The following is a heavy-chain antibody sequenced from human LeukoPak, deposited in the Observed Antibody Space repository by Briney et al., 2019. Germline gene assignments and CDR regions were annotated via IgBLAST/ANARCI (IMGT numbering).Heavy chain of an antibody. V-gene: IGHV1-2*02. CDR2: INPNSSGT. Sequence: GASVKVSCKASGYTFTGYYMHWVRQAPGQGLEWMGWINPNSSGTNYAQKFQGRVTMTRDTSISTAYMELSRLRSDDTAVYYYARTMVRGVIYWFDPWGQGTLVTVSS. D-gene: IGHD3-10*01. CDR1: GYTFTGYY. CDR3: ARTMVRGVIYWFDP. J-gene: IGHJ5*02.